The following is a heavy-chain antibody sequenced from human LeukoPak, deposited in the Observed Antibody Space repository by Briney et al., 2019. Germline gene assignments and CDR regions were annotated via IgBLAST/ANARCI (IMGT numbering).Heavy chain of an antibody. CDR3: ARGAARGGYYYGMDV. V-gene: IGHV1-69*04. J-gene: IGHJ6*02. Sequence: ASVKVSCKASGGTFSSYAISWVRQAPGQGLEWMGRIIPILGIANYAQKFQGRVTITADKSTSTAYMELSSLRSEDTAVYYCARGAARGGYYYGMDVWGQGTTVTVSS. CDR1: GGTFSSYA. CDR2: IIPILGIA. D-gene: IGHD6-6*01.